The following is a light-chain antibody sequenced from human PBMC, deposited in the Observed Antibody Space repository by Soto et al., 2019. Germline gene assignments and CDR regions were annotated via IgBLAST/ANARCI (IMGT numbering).Light chain of an antibody. J-gene: IGLJ2*01. CDR1: SSDVGGYNY. Sequence: QSVLTQPASVSGSPGQSITISCTGTSSDVGGYNYVSWYQHHPGTAPKLMLYEVHNRPSGVSNRFSGSKSGNTASLTISGLQAEDEAEDYCNSYTSSSTLVFGGGTKVTVL. V-gene: IGLV2-14*01. CDR3: NSYTSSSTLV. CDR2: EVH.